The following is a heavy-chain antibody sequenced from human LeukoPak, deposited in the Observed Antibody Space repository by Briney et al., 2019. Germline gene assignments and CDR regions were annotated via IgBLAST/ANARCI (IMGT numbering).Heavy chain of an antibody. V-gene: IGHV3-21*01. D-gene: IGHD6-6*01. Sequence: GGSLRLSCAASGFTFSSYSMNWVRQAPGKGLEWVSSISSSSSYIYYADSVKGRFTISRDNAKNSLYLQMNSLRAEDTAVYYCARSRSEGSYYLDYWGQGTLVTVSS. CDR3: ARSRSEGSYYLDY. CDR1: GFTFSSYS. CDR2: ISSSSSYI. J-gene: IGHJ4*02.